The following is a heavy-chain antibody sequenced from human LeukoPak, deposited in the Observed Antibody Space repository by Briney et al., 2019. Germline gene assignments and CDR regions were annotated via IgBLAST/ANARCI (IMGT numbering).Heavy chain of an antibody. Sequence: GGSLRLSCAASGFTFSDYTMNWVRQAPGKGLEYVSSINGSSRHIYYADSVKGRFTISRDNTKSSLYLQMNSLRVEDMAVYYCARGYCGGDCYGDWGQGTLVTVSS. CDR3: ARGYCGGDCYGD. CDR1: GFTFSDYT. D-gene: IGHD2-21*02. V-gene: IGHV3-21*01. CDR2: INGSSRHI. J-gene: IGHJ1*01.